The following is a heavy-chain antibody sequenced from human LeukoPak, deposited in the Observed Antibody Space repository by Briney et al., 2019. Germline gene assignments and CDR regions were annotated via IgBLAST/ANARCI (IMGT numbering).Heavy chain of an antibody. J-gene: IGHJ4*02. CDR2: IYPGDSTT. CDR3: AGRSPTGSAYFFDY. D-gene: IGHD1-14*01. Sequence: GESLKISCKGSGYSFTNYWIGWVRQMPGKGPEWRGIIYPGDSTTRYSPSFQGQVTISADKSISTAYLQWSSLKASDIAMYYCAGRSPTGSAYFFDYWGQGTLVTVSS. V-gene: IGHV5-51*01. CDR1: GYSFTNYW.